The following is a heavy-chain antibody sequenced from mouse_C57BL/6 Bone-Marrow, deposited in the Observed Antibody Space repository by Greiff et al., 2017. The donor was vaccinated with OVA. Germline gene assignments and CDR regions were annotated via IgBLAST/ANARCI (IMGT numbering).Heavy chain of an antibody. CDR2: IHPNSGST. J-gene: IGHJ3*01. CDR3: ARSTMVTTPPAY. CDR1: GYTFTSYW. V-gene: IGHV1-64*01. Sequence: VKLQQPGAELVKPGASVKLSCKASGYTFTSYWMHWVKQRPGQGLEWIGMIHPNSGSTNYNEKFKRKATLTVDKSSSTAYMQLSSLTSEDSAVYYCARSTMVTTPPAYWGQGTLVTVSA. D-gene: IGHD2-2*01.